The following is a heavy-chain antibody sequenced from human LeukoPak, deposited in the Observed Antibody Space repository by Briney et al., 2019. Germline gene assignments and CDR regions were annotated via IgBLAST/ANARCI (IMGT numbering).Heavy chain of an antibody. D-gene: IGHD3-10*01. CDR3: AREKSGYYYGMDV. CDR1: GFPFSSYA. Sequence: GRSLRLPRAASGFPFSSYAMHWVGQAPGKGLEGVAVISYDGSNKYYADSVKGRFTISRDNSKNTLYLQTNSLRAEDTAVYYCAREKSGYYYGMDVWGQGTTVTVSS. CDR2: ISYDGSNK. V-gene: IGHV3-30-3*01. J-gene: IGHJ6*02.